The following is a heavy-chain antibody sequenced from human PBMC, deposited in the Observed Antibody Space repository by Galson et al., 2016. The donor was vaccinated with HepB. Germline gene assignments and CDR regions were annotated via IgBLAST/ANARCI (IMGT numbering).Heavy chain of an antibody. V-gene: IGHV5-51*01. Sequence: QSGAEVKKPGESLKISCKVSGYSFANSWIGWVRQIPGEGLEWMGIIFPGDSTTLYSPSFEGQVTISADKSVTSAYLQWSSLKASDTARYFCAIVEYGGIYGDLRDYCGQGTLLSVSS. CDR3: AIVEYGGIYGDLRDY. D-gene: IGHD4-17*01. J-gene: IGHJ4*02. CDR1: GYSFANSW. CDR2: IFPGDSTT.